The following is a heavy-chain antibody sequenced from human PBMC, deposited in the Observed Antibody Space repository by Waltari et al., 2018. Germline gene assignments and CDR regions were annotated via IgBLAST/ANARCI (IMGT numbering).Heavy chain of an antibody. Sequence: QVQLLESGPGLVKASETLSLMCNASGDSMSPYYWSWIRQPAWKGLEWIGLIHSSGKTNYSPALKSRVTISLDISNNHFSLKVTSVTAADTAMYYCAREHWGAAGRWGQGTVVTVSS. CDR3: AREHWGAAGR. CDR2: IHSSGKT. D-gene: IGHD3-16*01. CDR1: GDSMSPYY. V-gene: IGHV4-4*07. J-gene: IGHJ4*02.